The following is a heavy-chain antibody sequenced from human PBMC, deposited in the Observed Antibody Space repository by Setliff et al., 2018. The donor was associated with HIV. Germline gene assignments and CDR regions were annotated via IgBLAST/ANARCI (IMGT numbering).Heavy chain of an antibody. CDR2: IHTTGSI. CDR1: GGSIRTGNYY. J-gene: IGHJ4*02. CDR3: ARDGGGSGWSLGEFDF. Sequence: SETLSLTCAVSGGSIRTGNYYWNWIRQPAGKGLEWIGHIHTTGSITYNPSLRSRVTISLDTSKNQVSLSLASVTAADTAVYYCARDGGGSGWSLGEFDFWGQGTLVTVSS. D-gene: IGHD6-19*01. V-gene: IGHV4-61*09.